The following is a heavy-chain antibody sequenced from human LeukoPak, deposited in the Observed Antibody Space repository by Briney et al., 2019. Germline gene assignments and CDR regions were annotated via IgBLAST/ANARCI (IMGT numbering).Heavy chain of an antibody. CDR3: TRGLGEHGGVSDR. V-gene: IGHV3-7*01. D-gene: IGHD3-16*01. CDR1: GFTFSSYR. CDR2: IKHDGSEQ. J-gene: IGHJ5*02. Sequence: PGGSLRLSCAASGFTFSSYRMNWVRQAPGKGLEWVANIKHDGSEQIYVDSVKGRFTISRDNAKDSVYLQMNSLRAEDTAVYYCTRGLGEHGGVSDRWGQGTLVIVS.